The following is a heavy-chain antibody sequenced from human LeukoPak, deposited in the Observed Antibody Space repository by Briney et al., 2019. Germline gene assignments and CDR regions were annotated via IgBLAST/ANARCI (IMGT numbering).Heavy chain of an antibody. CDR1: GFTFSSYS. D-gene: IGHD3-10*01. J-gene: IGHJ3*02. CDR3: ARVGEIGDAFDT. V-gene: IGHV3-21*01. Sequence: GGSLRLSCAASGFTFSSYSMNWVRQAPGKGLEWVSSISSSSSYIYYADSVKGRFTISRDNAKNSLYLQMNSLRAEDTAVYYCARVGEIGDAFDTWGQGTMVTVSS. CDR2: ISSSSSYI.